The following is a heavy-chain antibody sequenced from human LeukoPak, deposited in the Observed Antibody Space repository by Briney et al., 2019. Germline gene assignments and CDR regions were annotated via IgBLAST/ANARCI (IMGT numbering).Heavy chain of an antibody. D-gene: IGHD2-8*02. CDR2: INPKSGGT. CDR1: GYTFTGNY. Sequence: ASVKVSCKASGYTFTGNYMHWVRQAPGQGLEWMGWINPKSGGTNYAQKFQGRVTMTRDTSISTAYMELSRLRSDDTAVYYCAREAPGGGPSLDYWGQGTLVTVSS. V-gene: IGHV1-2*02. CDR3: AREAPGGGPSLDY. J-gene: IGHJ4*02.